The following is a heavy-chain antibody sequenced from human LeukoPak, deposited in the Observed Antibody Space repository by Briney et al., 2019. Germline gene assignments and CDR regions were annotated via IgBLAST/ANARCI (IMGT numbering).Heavy chain of an antibody. V-gene: IGHV3-48*03. CDR2: ISSSSSTI. CDR1: GFTFSSYE. D-gene: IGHD6-13*01. Sequence: PGGSLRLSCAASGFTFSSYEMNWVRQAPGKGLEWVSYISSSSSTIYYADSVKGRFTISRDNAKNSLYLQMNSLRAEDTAVYYCARDGRAAGTIYYYYYMDVWGKGTTVTISS. J-gene: IGHJ6*03. CDR3: ARDGRAAGTIYYYYYMDV.